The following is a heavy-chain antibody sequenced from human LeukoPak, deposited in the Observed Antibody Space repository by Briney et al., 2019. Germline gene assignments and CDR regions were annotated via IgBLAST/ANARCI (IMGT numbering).Heavy chain of an antibody. Sequence: GGSLRLSSAASRFTFSSYEMNWVRHALRKGLYWGSYISSSGITIDYADSVKGRFTISRDNAKSSLYLQMSSLRAEDTAVYYCARRGYSGHDSLDSWGQGTLVTVSS. J-gene: IGHJ4*02. CDR3: ARRGYSGHDSLDS. CDR2: ISSSGITI. V-gene: IGHV3-48*03. D-gene: IGHD5-12*01. CDR1: RFTFSSYE.